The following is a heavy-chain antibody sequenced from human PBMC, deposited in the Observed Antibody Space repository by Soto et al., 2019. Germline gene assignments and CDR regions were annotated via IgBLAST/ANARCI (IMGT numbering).Heavy chain of an antibody. V-gene: IGHV1-18*01. Sequence: QVQLVQSGAELRKPGASVKVSCKTSGYTFRNYVISWVRQAPGQGLEWMGWISTYNSYTHSAKKFQGRVIMTIESSTSSAFLELTNLRTDDSAFYYCAQNITSRIDSWGQGTLVTVSS. D-gene: IGHD2-2*01. CDR2: ISTYNSYT. J-gene: IGHJ5*01. CDR1: GYTFRNYV. CDR3: AQNITSRIDS.